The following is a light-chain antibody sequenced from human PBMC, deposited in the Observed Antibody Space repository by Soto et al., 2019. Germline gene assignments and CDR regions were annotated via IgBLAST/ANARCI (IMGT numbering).Light chain of an antibody. CDR3: SSYTSYFTLWV. Sequence: QSALTQPASVSGSPGQSITISCTGTASDVGNYNYVSWYQQHPGKAPKLIIFGVSNRPSGVSDRFSGSKSGNAASLTISGLQAEDEADYYCSSYTSYFTLWVFGGGTKLTVL. J-gene: IGLJ3*02. V-gene: IGLV2-14*01. CDR2: GVS. CDR1: ASDVGNYNY.